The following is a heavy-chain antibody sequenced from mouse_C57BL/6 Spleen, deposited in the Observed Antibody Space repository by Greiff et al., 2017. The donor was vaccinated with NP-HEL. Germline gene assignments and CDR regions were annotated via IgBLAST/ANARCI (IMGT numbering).Heavy chain of an antibody. V-gene: IGHV7-3*01. CDR3: ARSYGYYGDYFDY. D-gene: IGHD2-3*01. J-gene: IGHJ2*01. CDR2: IRNKANGYTT. CDR1: GFTFTDYY. Sequence: EVMLVESGGGLVQPGGSLSLSCAASGFTFTDYYMSWVRQPPGKALEWLGFIRNKANGYTTEYSASVKGRFTISSYNSQSILYLQMNALRAEDSATYYCARSYGYYGDYFDYWGQGTTLTVSS.